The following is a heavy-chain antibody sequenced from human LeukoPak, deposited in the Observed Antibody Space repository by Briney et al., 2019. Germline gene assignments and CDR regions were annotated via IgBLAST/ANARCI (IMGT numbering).Heavy chain of an antibody. V-gene: IGHV3-7*01. CDR1: GFTFSSYW. Sequence: GGSLRLSCAASGFTFSSYWMSRVRQAPGKGLEWVANIKQDGSEKYYVDSVEGRFTISRDNAKNSLYLQMNSLRAEDTAVYYCAREPPYYYDSSGYQDYWGQGTLVTVSS. CDR2: IKQDGSEK. D-gene: IGHD3-22*01. CDR3: AREPPYYYDSSGYQDY. J-gene: IGHJ4*02.